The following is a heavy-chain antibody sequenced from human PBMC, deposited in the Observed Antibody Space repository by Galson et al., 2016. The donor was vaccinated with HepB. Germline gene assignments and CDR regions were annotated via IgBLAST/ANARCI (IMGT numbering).Heavy chain of an antibody. D-gene: IGHD2-2*01. CDR2: IYNSGST. V-gene: IGHV4-59*08. CDR1: GGSISSDY. J-gene: IGHJ6*02. Sequence: SETLSLTCTVSGGSISSDYWTWIRQPPGKGLEWIGYIYNSGSTDYNPSLRSRVTISLDTSKNQFSLRLSSVAAADTAVYYCARRYCSSATCYRGSYGVGVWGQGTTVTVSS. CDR3: ARRYCSSATCYRGSYGVGV.